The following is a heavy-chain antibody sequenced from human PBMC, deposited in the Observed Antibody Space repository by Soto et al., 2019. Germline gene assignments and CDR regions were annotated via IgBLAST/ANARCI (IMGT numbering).Heavy chain of an antibody. CDR1: GGSISSSYW. V-gene: IGHV4-4*02. CDR3: ARASGSYYYGMDF. J-gene: IGHJ6*02. Sequence: QVRLQESGPGLVKPSGTLALTCAVSGGSISSSYWWSWVRQPPGKGLEWIGEIYHSGSTNYNTSLKSRVTISVDKSKNQFSLKVTSVTAADTAVYYCARASGSYYYGMDFWGQGTTVTVSS. CDR2: IYHSGST.